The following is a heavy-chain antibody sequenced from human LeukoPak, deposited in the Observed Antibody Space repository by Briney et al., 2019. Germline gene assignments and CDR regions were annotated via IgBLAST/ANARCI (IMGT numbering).Heavy chain of an antibody. CDR1: GFTFSSYW. Sequence: PGGSLRLSCAASGFTFSSYWMSWVRQAPGKGLEWVANIKQDGSEKYYVDSVKGRFTISRDNAKNSLYLQMNSLRAEDMAVYYCARVAKIWSGYLGFGWFDPWGQGTLVTVSS. D-gene: IGHD3-3*01. V-gene: IGHV3-7*01. J-gene: IGHJ5*02. CDR3: ARVAKIWSGYLGFGWFDP. CDR2: IKQDGSEK.